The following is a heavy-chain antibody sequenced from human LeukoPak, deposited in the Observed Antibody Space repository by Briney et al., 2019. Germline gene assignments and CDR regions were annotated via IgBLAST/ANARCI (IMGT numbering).Heavy chain of an antibody. CDR2: INHSGST. V-gene: IGHV4-34*01. Sequence: SETLSLTCAVYGGSFSGYYWSWIRQPPGKGLEWIGEINHSGSTNYNPSLKSRVTISVDTSKNQFSLKLSSVTAADTAVYYCARHRTPPYGDPAYFDYWGQGTLVTVSS. D-gene: IGHD4-17*01. J-gene: IGHJ4*02. CDR1: GGSFSGYY. CDR3: ARHRTPPYGDPAYFDY.